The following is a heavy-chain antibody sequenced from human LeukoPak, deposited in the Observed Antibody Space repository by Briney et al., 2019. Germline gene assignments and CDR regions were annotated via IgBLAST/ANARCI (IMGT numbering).Heavy chain of an antibody. J-gene: IGHJ3*02. CDR2: TSGSGGST. CDR3: AKRIAAAVRSGAFDM. CDR1: GFTFSSYA. V-gene: IGHV3-23*01. Sequence: GGSLRLSCAASGFTFSSYAMSWVRQAPGKGLEWVSGTSGSGGSTYYADSVKGRFTMSRDNSKNTLYLQMNSLRAEDTAVYYCAKRIAAAVRSGAFDMWGQGTMVIVSS. D-gene: IGHD6-13*01.